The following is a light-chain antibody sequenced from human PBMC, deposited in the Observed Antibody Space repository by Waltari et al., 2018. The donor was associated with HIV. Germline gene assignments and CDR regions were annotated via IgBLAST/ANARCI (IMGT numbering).Light chain of an antibody. CDR3: CSYAGSVV. J-gene: IGLJ2*01. CDR2: EVS. Sequence: QSALTQPASLSGSPGQSITISCPGTSSDVGNYNLVSWYQQHPGKAPKLMNYEVSKRPSGVSNRFSGYKSGKTASLTISGLQAEDEADYYCCSYAGSVVFGGGTKLTVL. V-gene: IGLV2-23*02. CDR1: SSDVGNYNL.